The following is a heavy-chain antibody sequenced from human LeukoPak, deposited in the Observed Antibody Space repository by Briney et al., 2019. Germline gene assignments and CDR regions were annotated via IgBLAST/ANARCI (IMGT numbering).Heavy chain of an antibody. D-gene: IGHD3-10*01. CDR3: ARDPLYGSGSSLDY. V-gene: IGHV3-30*04. CDR1: GFTFSSYA. CDR2: ISYDGSNK. Sequence: PGRSLRLSCAASGFTFSSYAMHWVRQAPGKGLEWVAVISYDGSNKYYADSVKGRLTISRDNSKNTLYLQMNSLRAEDTAVYYCARDPLYGSGSSLDYWGQGTLVTVSS. J-gene: IGHJ4*02.